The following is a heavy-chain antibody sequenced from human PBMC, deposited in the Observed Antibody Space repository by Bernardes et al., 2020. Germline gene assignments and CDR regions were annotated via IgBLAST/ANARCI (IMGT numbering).Heavy chain of an antibody. CDR3: TRLLAYYGSGSYYHTKHENYYYYGMDV. CDR2: IRSKANSYAT. J-gene: IGHJ6*04. D-gene: IGHD3-10*01. Sequence: GGSLRLSCAASGFTFSGSAMHWVRQASGKGLEWVGRIRSKANSYATAYAASVKGRFTISRDDSKNTAYLQMNSLKTEDTAVYYCTRLLAYYGSGSYYHTKHENYYYYGMDVWGKGTTVTVSS. CDR1: GFTFSGSA. V-gene: IGHV3-73*01.